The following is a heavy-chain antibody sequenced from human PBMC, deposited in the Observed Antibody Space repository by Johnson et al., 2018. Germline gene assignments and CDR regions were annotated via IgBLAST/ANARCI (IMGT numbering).Heavy chain of an antibody. Sequence: QVQLQQWGAGLLKPSETLSLTCAVYGGSFSGYYWSWIRKPPGKGMEWIGELNHSGSTNYNPSLKSRVTISLDMSKSQFSLKLNSVTAADTALYYCAKDVRAWASVAPCGMAVWGQGTTVTVSS. CDR2: LNHSGST. CDR1: GGSFSGYY. J-gene: IGHJ6*02. CDR3: AKDVRAWASVAPCGMAV. D-gene: IGHD6-19*01. V-gene: IGHV4-34*01.